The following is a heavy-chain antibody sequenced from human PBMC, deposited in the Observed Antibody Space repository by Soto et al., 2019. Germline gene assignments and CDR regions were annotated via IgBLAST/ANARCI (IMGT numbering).Heavy chain of an antibody. V-gene: IGHV3-21*01. Sequence: VQLVESGGGVVQPGRSLRLSCAASGFTFSSYSMNWVRQAPGKGLEWVSSISSSSSYIYYADSVKGRFTISRDNAKNSLYLQMNSLRAEDTAVYYCARDLLLELRHYYYYGMDVWGQGTTVTVSS. CDR1: GFTFSSYS. J-gene: IGHJ6*02. CDR2: ISSSSSYI. CDR3: ARDLLLELRHYYYYGMDV. D-gene: IGHD1-7*01.